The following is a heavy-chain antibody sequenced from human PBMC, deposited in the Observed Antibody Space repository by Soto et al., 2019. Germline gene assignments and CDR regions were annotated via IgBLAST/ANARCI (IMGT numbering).Heavy chain of an antibody. D-gene: IGHD5-12*01. J-gene: IGHJ4*02. CDR3: ARAGYNIDY. CDR2: IYYTGNT. Sequence: SETLSLTCTVSGASISSYYWNWIRQPQGKGLEWIGYIYYTGNTNYNPSLESRVTISVDTSKNQFSLKLNSVTAADTAVYYCARAGYNIDYWGQGTLVTVSS. V-gene: IGHV4-59*01. CDR1: GASISSYY.